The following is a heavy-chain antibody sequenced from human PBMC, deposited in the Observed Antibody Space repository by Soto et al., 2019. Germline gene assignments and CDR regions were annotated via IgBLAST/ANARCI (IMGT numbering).Heavy chain of an antibody. CDR2: INWNGATV. CDR1: GFTFDDYA. Sequence: EVQLEESGGGLVQPGRSLRLSCAASGFTFDDYAMHWVRQPPVKGLEWVSSINWNGATVGYADSVRGRFTISRDNPKNSLALQMNSLRPEATPLNYLAKDNGEKVGYTDSWGQGTLVTVSS. V-gene: IGHV3-9*01. J-gene: IGHJ5*02. D-gene: IGHD1-1*01. CDR3: AKDNGEKVGYTDS.